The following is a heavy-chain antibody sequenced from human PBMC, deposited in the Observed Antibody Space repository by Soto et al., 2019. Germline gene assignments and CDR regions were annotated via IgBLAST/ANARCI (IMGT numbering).Heavy chain of an antibody. CDR2: IIPIFGTA. Sequence: SVKVSCKASGGTFSSYAISWVRQAPGQGLEWMGGIIPIFGTANYAQKFQGRVTITADESTSTAYMELSSLRSEDTAVYYCATSSLIIVGATSSYFDYWGQGTLVTVSS. J-gene: IGHJ4*02. CDR1: GGTFSSYA. CDR3: ATSSLIIVGATSSYFDY. V-gene: IGHV1-69*13. D-gene: IGHD1-26*01.